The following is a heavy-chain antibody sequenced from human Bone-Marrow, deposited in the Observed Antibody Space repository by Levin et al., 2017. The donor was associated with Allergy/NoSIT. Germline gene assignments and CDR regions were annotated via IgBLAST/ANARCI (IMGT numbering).Heavy chain of an antibody. CDR2: IKQDGSEK. Sequence: PGGSLRLSCAASGFTFSSYWMSWVRQAPGKGLEWVANIKQDGSEKYYVDSVKGRFTISRDNAKNSLYLQMNSLRAEDTAVYYCAREFLYCSGGSGYSFFDYWGQGTLVTVSS. V-gene: IGHV3-7*01. D-gene: IGHD2-15*01. CDR1: GFTFSSYW. CDR3: AREFLYCSGGSGYSFFDY. J-gene: IGHJ4*02.